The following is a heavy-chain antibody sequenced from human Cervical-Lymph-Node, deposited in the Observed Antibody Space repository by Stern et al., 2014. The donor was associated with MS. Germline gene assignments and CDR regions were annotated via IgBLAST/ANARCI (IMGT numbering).Heavy chain of an antibody. CDR1: GFTFSSYA. J-gene: IGHJ4*02. CDR3: AKGGRDYEDSFDS. Sequence: VQLVESGGGLVQPGGSLRLSCAASGFTFSSYAMNWVRQTPGKGLAWVSSISASGVSTYYGDSVKGRFTIARDNSKNTLYLQLNSLRAEDTATYYCAKGGRDYEDSFDSWGQGTLVTVSS. CDR2: ISASGVST. V-gene: IGHV3-23*04. D-gene: IGHD4-17*01.